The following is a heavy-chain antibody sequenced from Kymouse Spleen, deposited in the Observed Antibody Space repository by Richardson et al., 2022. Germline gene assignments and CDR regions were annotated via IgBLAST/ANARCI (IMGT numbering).Heavy chain of an antibody. J-gene: IGHJ6*02. Sequence: QLQLQESGPGLVKPSETLSLTCTVSGGSISSSSYYWGWIRQPPGKGLEWIGSIYYSGSTYYNPSLKSRVTISVDTSKNQFSLKLSSVTAADTAVYYCARLYHYYGSGSYYKPSYYYYGMDVWGQGTTVTVSS. CDR1: GGSISSSSYY. V-gene: IGHV4-39*01. CDR3: ARLYHYYGSGSYYKPSYYYYGMDV. CDR2: IYYSGST. D-gene: IGHD3-10*01.